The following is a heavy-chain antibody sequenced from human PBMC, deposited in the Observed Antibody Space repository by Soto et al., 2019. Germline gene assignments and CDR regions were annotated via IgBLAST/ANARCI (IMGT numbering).Heavy chain of an antibody. CDR3: ALPPGYDSHTLGFDY. CDR2: IYYSGST. V-gene: IGHV4-39*07. CDR1: GGSISSSSYY. Sequence: SETLSLTCTVSGGSISSSSYYWGWIRQPPGKGLEWIGSIYYSGSTYYNPSLKSRVTISVDTSKNQFSLKLSSVTAADTAMYYCALPPGYDSHTLGFDYWGQGTLVTVSS. D-gene: IGHD3-22*01. J-gene: IGHJ4*02.